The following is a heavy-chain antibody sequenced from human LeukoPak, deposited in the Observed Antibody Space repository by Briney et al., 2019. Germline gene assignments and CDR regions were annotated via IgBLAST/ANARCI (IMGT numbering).Heavy chain of an antibody. Sequence: ASVKVSCEASGYTFTGYYMHWVRQAPGQGLEWMGWINPNSGGTNYAQKFQGRVTMTRDTSISTAYMELSRLRSDDTAVYYCARGSGRDGHNYDLGYWGQGTLVTVSS. D-gene: IGHD5-24*01. J-gene: IGHJ4*02. V-gene: IGHV1-2*02. CDR3: ARGSGRDGHNYDLGY. CDR2: INPNSGGT. CDR1: GYTFTGYY.